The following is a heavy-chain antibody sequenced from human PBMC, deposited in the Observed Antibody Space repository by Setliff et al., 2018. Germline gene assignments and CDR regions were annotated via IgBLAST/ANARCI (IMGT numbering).Heavy chain of an antibody. CDR3: ARDRPEVVIDAARALFDY. J-gene: IGHJ4*02. CDR1: GGTFNSYA. D-gene: IGHD2-15*01. V-gene: IGHV1-69*13. Sequence: SVKVSCKASGGTFNSYAISWVRQAPGQGLEWMGGIIPIFGSANYARKFQGRVTVTADESTSTAYMELSSLRSEDTAVYYCARDRPEVVIDAARALFDYWGQGALVTVPQ. CDR2: IIPIFGSA.